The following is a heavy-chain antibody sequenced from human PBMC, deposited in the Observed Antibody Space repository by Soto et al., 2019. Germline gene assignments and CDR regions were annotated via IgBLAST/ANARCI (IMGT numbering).Heavy chain of an antibody. Sequence: PGGSLRLSCAASGFTFNSYWMHWVRQAPGKGLVWVSRINYDGSSTNYADSVKGRFTISRDNAKNTLYLQLNSLRAEDTAVYYCARGASPWIPFYEFDPWGQGTLVTVSS. J-gene: IGHJ5*02. D-gene: IGHD5-18*01. CDR2: INYDGSST. CDR3: ARGASPWIPFYEFDP. CDR1: GFTFNSYW. V-gene: IGHV3-74*01.